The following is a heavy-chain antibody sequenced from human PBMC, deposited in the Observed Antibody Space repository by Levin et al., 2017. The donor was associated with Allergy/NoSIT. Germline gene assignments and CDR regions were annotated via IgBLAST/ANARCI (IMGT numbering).Heavy chain of an antibody. CDR3: ARERGYYYYMDV. J-gene: IGHJ6*03. Sequence: SQTLSLPCAVYGGSFRGSYWSWIRQPPGKGLEWIGEINHSGSTNYNPSLKSRVTISVDTSKNQFSLKLSSVTAADTAVYYCARERGYYYYMDVWGKGTTVTVSS. CDR1: GGSFRGSY. V-gene: IGHV4-34*01. CDR2: INHSGST.